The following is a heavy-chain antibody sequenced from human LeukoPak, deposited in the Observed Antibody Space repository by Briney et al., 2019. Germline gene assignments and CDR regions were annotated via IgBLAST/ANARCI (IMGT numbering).Heavy chain of an antibody. CDR2: ISDSSSQM. CDR3: ARDQSLDDSVNYFDF. Sequence: KPGGSLRLSCAASGFTFSSYTLTWVRQAPGKGLEWVSSISDSSSQMFYADSLKGRFTISRDNSKESLFLEMTGLRAEDTAVYFCARDQSLDDSVNYFDFWGQGTLVTVSS. CDR1: GFTFSSYT. V-gene: IGHV3-21*01. D-gene: IGHD2-15*01. J-gene: IGHJ4*02.